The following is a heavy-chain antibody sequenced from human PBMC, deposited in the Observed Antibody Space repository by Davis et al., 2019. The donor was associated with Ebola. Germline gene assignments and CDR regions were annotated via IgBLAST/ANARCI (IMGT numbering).Heavy chain of an antibody. D-gene: IGHD5-18*01. J-gene: IGHJ6*02. CDR3: AREDSGIGSYGYYYYGMDV. Sequence: GESLKISCAASGFTFSSYEMNWVRQAPGKGLEWVSYISSSGSTIYYADSVKGRFTTSRDNAKNSLYLQMNSLRAEDTAVYYCAREDSGIGSYGYYYYGMDVWGQGTTVTVSS. CDR2: ISSSGSTI. CDR1: GFTFSSYE. V-gene: IGHV3-48*03.